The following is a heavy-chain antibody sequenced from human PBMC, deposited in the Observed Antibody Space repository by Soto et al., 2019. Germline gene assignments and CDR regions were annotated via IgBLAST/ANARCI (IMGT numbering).Heavy chain of an antibody. Sequence: QVQLQESGPGLVKPSDTLSLTCAVSGYSISSSNWWGWIRQPPGKGLEWIGYIYYSGTTYYNPSLKSRVTMSVATSNNHFSLKLTSVTAVDTAVYSCARTQRQGPLHYWGQGTLVTASS. J-gene: IGHJ4*02. D-gene: IGHD6-25*01. CDR1: GYSISSSNW. CDR3: ARTQRQGPLHY. V-gene: IGHV4-28*01. CDR2: IYYSGTT.